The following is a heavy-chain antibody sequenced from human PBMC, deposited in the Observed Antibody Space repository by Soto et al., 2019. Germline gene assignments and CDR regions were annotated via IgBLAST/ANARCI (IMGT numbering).Heavy chain of an antibody. V-gene: IGHV3-23*01. CDR3: AKQYYDILTGYYYFDY. Sequence: GGSLRLSCAASGFTFSSYAMSWVRQAPGKGLEWVSAISGSGGSTYYADSVKGRFTISRDNSKNTLYLQMNSLRAEDTALYYCAKQYYDILTGYYYFDYWGQGTLVTVSS. D-gene: IGHD3-9*01. J-gene: IGHJ4*02. CDR2: ISGSGGST. CDR1: GFTFSSYA.